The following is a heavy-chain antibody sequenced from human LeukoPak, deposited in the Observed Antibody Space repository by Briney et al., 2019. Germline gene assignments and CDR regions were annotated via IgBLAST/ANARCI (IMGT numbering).Heavy chain of an antibody. D-gene: IGHD1-26*01. CDR2: IKKEGSDK. CDR3: ARGEGLGTTNGGYYFAY. J-gene: IGHJ4*02. Sequence: PGGSRRLSCATSGFTLSKYWMSWVRRAPGKGLEWVANIKKEGSDKYYVDSVKGRFTISRDNAKNSLYLQMNTLRAEDTAVYYCARGEGLGTTNGGYYFAYWGQGSLVIVSS. V-gene: IGHV3-7*01. CDR1: GFTLSKYW.